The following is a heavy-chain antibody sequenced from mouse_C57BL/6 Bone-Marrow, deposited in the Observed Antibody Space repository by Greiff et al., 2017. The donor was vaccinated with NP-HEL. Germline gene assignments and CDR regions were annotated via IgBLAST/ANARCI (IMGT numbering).Heavy chain of an antibody. CDR2: ISDGGSYT. V-gene: IGHV5-4*01. CDR1: GFTFSSYA. CDR3: AREGDGNYVDY. D-gene: IGHD2-1*01. Sequence: EVMLVESGGGLVKPGGSLKLSCAASGFTFSSYAMSWVRQTPEKRLEWVATISDGGSYTYYPDNVKGRFPISRDNAKNNLYLQMSHLKSEDTAMYYCAREGDGNYVDYWGQGTTLTVSS. J-gene: IGHJ2*01.